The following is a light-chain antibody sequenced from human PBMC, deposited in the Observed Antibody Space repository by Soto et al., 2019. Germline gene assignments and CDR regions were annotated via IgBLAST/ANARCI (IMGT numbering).Light chain of an antibody. J-gene: IGKJ1*01. V-gene: IGKV3-15*01. CDR3: QQSNNWPKT. Sequence: ELVMTQSPDTLSVSPGETATLSCRASQSVGSNLAWYQQKPGQAPRLLISDASTRAAGLPARFSGSGSGTEFTLTITSLQSEDFAAYYCQQSNNWPKTFGQGTKVE. CDR1: QSVGSN. CDR2: DAS.